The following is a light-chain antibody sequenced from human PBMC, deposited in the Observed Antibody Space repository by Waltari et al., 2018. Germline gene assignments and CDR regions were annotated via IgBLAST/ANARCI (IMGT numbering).Light chain of an antibody. Sequence: QSALTQPASVSGTPGQSITTSCRRTHSDVWSYQLVSWYQQHPGQAPKLLLCEVFKRPPDTSSRFSGAKSGSTASLTISGLQPEDEADYYCCSYAGRGTYVFGSGTKVTVL. CDR1: HSDVWSYQL. J-gene: IGLJ1*01. V-gene: IGLV2-23*02. CDR3: CSYAGRGTYV. CDR2: EVF.